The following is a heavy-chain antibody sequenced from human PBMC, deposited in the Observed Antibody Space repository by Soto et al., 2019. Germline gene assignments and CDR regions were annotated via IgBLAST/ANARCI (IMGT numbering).Heavy chain of an antibody. J-gene: IGHJ5*02. Sequence: QVQLVQSGAEVKKPGASVKVSCKASGYTFTRYAMHWVRQAPGQRLEWMGWINAGNGNTKYSQKFQGRVTITRDTSASTAYMELSSLRFEDTAVYYCARGAMIHNGFDPWGQGTLVTVSS. V-gene: IGHV1-3*01. CDR2: INAGNGNT. D-gene: IGHD3-22*01. CDR1: GYTFTRYA. CDR3: ARGAMIHNGFDP.